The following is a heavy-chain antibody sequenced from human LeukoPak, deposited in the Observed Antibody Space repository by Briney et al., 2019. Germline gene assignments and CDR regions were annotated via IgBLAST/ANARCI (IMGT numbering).Heavy chain of an antibody. CDR1: GGSISSGGYA. J-gene: IGHJ4*02. D-gene: IGHD3-10*01. Sequence: PSQTLSLTCAVSGGSISSGGYAWSWIRQPPGKGLEWIGYIYDSGSTHYNPSLKSRVTISVDRSENQSSLKLSSVTAADTAVYYCARYGGSGTYYFDYWGQGTLVTVSS. CDR3: ARYGGSGTYYFDY. V-gene: IGHV4-30-2*01. CDR2: IYDSGST.